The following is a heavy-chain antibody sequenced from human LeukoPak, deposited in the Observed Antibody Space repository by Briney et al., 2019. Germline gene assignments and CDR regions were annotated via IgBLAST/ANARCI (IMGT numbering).Heavy chain of an antibody. D-gene: IGHD3-3*01. V-gene: IGHV1-2*02. CDR1: GYTFTDYH. CDR2: INPNTGGT. CDR3: ARDIRPRVDY. Sequence: ASVKVSCKASGYTFTDYHIHWVRQAPGQGLEWMGWINPNTGGTNYAQKVQGRVSMTRDTSITTAYMDLSRLRSDDTAVYYCARDIRPRVDYWGQGTLVSVSS. J-gene: IGHJ4*02.